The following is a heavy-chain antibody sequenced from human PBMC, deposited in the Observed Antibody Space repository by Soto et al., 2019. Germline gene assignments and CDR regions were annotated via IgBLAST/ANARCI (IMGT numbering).Heavy chain of an antibody. CDR3: AHRAYYCGSGSYYTH. V-gene: IGHV2-5*02. J-gene: IGHJ4*02. Sequence: QITLKESGPTLVKPTQTLTLTCTFSGFSLSTREVGVGWIRKPPGKALECLALIYWDDDKLYSPSLKSRRTIAEDPAKILVILIMTNMDPEDTTTYYCAHRAYYCGSGSYYTHWGQGTLVPVS. CDR1: GFSLSTREVG. D-gene: IGHD3-10*01. CDR2: IYWDDDK.